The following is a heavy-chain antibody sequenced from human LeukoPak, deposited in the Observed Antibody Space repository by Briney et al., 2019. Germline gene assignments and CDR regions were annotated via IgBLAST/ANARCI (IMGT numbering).Heavy chain of an antibody. CDR1: GFTFSGYW. V-gene: IGHV3-7*01. D-gene: IGHD6-13*01. Sequence: GGSLRLSCAASGFTFSGYWMSWVRQAPGKGLEWVANIKQDGNEKHYVDSVKGRFTISRDNAKNSLFLQMNSLRDEDTAVYYCARDQGSIPLDSWGQGALVTVSS. J-gene: IGHJ4*02. CDR3: ARDQGSIPLDS. CDR2: IKQDGNEK.